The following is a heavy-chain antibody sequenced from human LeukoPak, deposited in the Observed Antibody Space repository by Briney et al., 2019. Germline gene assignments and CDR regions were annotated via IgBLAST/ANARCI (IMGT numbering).Heavy chain of an antibody. Sequence: PGGSLRLSCAASGFTFSSYSMNWVRQAPGKGLEWVSSISSSGSYIYYADSVKGRFTISRDNAKNSLYLQMNSLRAEDTAVYYCAIDDFWSGGHGYWGQGTLVTVSS. CDR1: GFTFSSYS. CDR2: ISSSGSYI. CDR3: AIDDFWSGGHGY. J-gene: IGHJ4*02. V-gene: IGHV3-21*01. D-gene: IGHD3-3*01.